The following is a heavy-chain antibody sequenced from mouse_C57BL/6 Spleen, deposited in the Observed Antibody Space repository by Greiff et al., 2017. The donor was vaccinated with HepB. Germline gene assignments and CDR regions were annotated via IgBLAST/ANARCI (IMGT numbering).Heavy chain of an antibody. CDR1: GYTFTDYY. D-gene: IGHD1-1*01. V-gene: IGHV1-76*01. CDR2: IYPGSGNT. Sequence: QVQLQQSGAELVRPGASVKLSCKASGYTFTDYYINWVKQRPGQGLEWIARIYPGSGNTYYNEKFKGKATLTAEKSSSTAYMQLSSLTSEDSAVYFCARSIDYGSSLYYAMDYWGQGTSVTVSS. CDR3: ARSIDYGSSLYYAMDY. J-gene: IGHJ4*01.